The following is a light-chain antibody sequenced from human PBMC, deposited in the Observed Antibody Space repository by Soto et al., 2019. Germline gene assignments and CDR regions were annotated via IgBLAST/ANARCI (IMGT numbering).Light chain of an antibody. V-gene: IGKV3-20*01. CDR3: PQYVRSPRT. CDR2: DAS. CDR1: QSVCSN. Sequence: EIVLTQSPGALSLSPGDRATLTCRASQSVCSNLAWYQPPPGLAPRLLIYDASTRAPGIPDRGNGGESRADCTRSISGLEPEDVSVDYCPQYVRSPRTFCQGTKV. J-gene: IGKJ1*01.